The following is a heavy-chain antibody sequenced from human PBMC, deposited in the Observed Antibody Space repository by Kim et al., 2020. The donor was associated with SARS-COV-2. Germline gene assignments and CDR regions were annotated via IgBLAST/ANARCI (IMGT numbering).Heavy chain of an antibody. CDR2: ISSSSSYT. J-gene: IGHJ3*02. D-gene: IGHD2-21*02. V-gene: IGHV3-11*06. Sequence: GGSLRLSCAASGFTFSDYYMSWIRQAPGKGLEWVSYISSSSSYTNYADSVKGRFTISRDNAKNSLYLQMNSLRAEDTAVYYCARDNGSIYCGGDCYSRDDAFDIWGQGTMVTVSS. CDR3: ARDNGSIYCGGDCYSRDDAFDI. CDR1: GFTFSDYY.